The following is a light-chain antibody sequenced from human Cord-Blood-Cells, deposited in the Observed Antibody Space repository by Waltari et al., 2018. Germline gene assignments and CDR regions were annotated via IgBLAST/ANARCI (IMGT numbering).Light chain of an antibody. V-gene: IGLV2-14*01. CDR2: DVS. CDR3: SSYTSSSTLV. CDR1: SSEVGGYNY. Sequence: QSALTQPASVSGSPGQSITISCTGTSSEVGGYNYVSWYQQHPGKAPKTMIYDVSNRPSGVSNRFSGSKSGNTASLTISELQAEDEADYYCSSYTSSSTLVFGGGTKLTVL. J-gene: IGLJ2*01.